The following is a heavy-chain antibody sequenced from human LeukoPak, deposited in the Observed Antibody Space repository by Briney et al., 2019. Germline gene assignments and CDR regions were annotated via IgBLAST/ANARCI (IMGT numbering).Heavy chain of an antibody. CDR1: GFTFSSYA. CDR3: AKVLSGSSGWYGGAFDI. Sequence: GGSLRLSCAASGFTFSSYAMSWVRQAPGKGLEWVSAISGSGGSTYYADSVKGRFTISRDNSKNTLYLQMNSLRAEDTAVYYCAKVLSGSSGWYGGAFDIWGQGTMVTVS. D-gene: IGHD6-19*01. J-gene: IGHJ3*02. CDR2: ISGSGGST. V-gene: IGHV3-23*01.